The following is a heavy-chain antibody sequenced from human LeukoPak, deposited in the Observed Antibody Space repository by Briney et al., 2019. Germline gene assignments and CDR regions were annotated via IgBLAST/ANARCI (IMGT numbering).Heavy chain of an antibody. V-gene: IGHV3-73*01. D-gene: IGHD3-22*01. CDR1: GFTFSGSA. J-gene: IGHJ4*02. CDR2: IRSKANSYAT. CDR3: AKLYQMQWLIDY. Sequence: GGSLRLSCAASGFTFSGSAIHWVRQASGKGLEWLGRIRSKANSYATTYGASVKGRFTFSRDNSKNTLYLQMNSLRAEDTAVYYCAKLYQMQWLIDYWGQGTLVTVSS.